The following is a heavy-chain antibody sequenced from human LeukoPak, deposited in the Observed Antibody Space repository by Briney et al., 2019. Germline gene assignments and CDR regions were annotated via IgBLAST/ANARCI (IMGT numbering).Heavy chain of an antibody. V-gene: IGHV1-69*13. CDR1: GGTFSSYA. J-gene: IGHJ4*02. CDR3: ARAPDYYYDSSGPHFDY. D-gene: IGHD3-22*01. Sequence: SVKVSCKASGGTFSSYAISWVRQAPGQGLELMGGIIPIFGTANYAQKFQGRVTITADESTSTAYMELSSLRSEDTAVYYCARAPDYYYDSSGPHFDYWGQGTLVTVSS. CDR2: IIPIFGTA.